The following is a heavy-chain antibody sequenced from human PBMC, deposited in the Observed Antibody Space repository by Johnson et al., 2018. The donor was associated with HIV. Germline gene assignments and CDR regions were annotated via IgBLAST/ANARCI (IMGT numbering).Heavy chain of an antibody. V-gene: IGHV3-30*03. CDR1: GFTFSSYG. CDR2: ISYDGSNK. J-gene: IGHJ3*02. D-gene: IGHD6-19*01. CDR3: ARAGAVGFDAFDI. Sequence: QVQLVESGGGVVQPGRSLRLSCAASGFTFSSYGMHWVRQAPGKGLEWVAVISYDGSNKYYADSVKGRFTISRDNYKNTLYLQMNSLRAEDTAVYYCARAGAVGFDAFDIWGQGTMVTVSS.